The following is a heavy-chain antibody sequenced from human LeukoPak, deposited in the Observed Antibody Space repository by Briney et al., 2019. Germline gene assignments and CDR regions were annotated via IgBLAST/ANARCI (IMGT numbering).Heavy chain of an antibody. D-gene: IGHD6-19*01. J-gene: IGHJ4*02. CDR3: ASQTESGSGLYALADY. CDR1: GGTFSSYA. V-gene: IGHV1-69*06. CDR2: IIPIFGTA. Sequence: SVKVSCKASGGTFSSYAISWVRQAPGQGLEWMGGIIPIFGTANYAQKFQGRVTITADKSTSTAYMELSSLRSEDTAVYYCASQTESGSGLYALADYWGQGTLVTVSS.